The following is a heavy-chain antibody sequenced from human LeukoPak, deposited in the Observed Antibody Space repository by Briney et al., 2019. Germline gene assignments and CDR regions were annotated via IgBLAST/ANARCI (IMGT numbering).Heavy chain of an antibody. J-gene: IGHJ3*02. CDR1: GYTFTSYY. D-gene: IGHD6-13*01. CDR3: ASPGIAAAGTDAFDI. CDR2: INPSGGST. V-gene: IGHV1-46*01. Sequence: GASVKVSCKASGYTFTSYYMHWVRQAPGQGLEWMGIINPSGGSTSYAQKFQGRVTMTRDTSTSTVYMELSSLRSEDTAVYYCASPGIAAAGTDAFDIWAKGQWSPSLQ.